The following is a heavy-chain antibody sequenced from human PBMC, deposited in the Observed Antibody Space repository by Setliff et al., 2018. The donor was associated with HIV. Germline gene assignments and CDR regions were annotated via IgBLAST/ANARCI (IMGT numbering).Heavy chain of an antibody. D-gene: IGHD5-12*01. CDR2: IIPLFGSA. CDR3: ARTSGDAYNYEGAFDV. CDR1: GNSFHSYA. V-gene: IGHV1-69*05. Sequence: ASVKVSCKASGNSFHSYAFSWVRQAPGQGLEWMGGIIPLFGSANYAQKFQGRVTITTDESTSTAYMDLSSLKSEDTAIYYCARTSGDAYNYEGAFDVWGQGTLVTVSS. J-gene: IGHJ3*01.